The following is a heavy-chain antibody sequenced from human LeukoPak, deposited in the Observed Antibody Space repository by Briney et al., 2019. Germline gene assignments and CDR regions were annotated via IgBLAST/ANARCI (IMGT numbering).Heavy chain of an antibody. CDR2: INEEGSEK. Sequence: PGGSLRLSCAAAGFIFRNYWVGWARKATGEGLEWVANINEEGSEKYYVDSVKGRFTISRDNAKNSLYLQMNILRAEDTAVFYCLSGPGHCGQGTLVTVFS. CDR1: GFIFRNYW. CDR3: LSGPGH. V-gene: IGHV3-7*01. J-gene: IGHJ4*02.